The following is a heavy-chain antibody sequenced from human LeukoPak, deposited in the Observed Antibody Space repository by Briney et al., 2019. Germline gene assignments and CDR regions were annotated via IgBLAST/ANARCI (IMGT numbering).Heavy chain of an antibody. V-gene: IGHV3-15*01. J-gene: IGHJ4*02. CDR1: GFSFSNYV. D-gene: IGHD1-26*01. CDR3: TARSRSYS. Sequence: PGGSLRLSCAASGFSFSNYVMSWVRQAPGKGLEWVGRIKSKSDGGTTDYAAPVKGRFTISRDDSKNTLYLQMNTLKTEDTAVYYCTARSRSYSWGQGTLVTVSS. CDR2: IKSKSDGGTT.